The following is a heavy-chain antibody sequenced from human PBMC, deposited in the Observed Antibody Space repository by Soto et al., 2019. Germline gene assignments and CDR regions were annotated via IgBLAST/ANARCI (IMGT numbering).Heavy chain of an antibody. CDR3: ARKRLPNYFDY. D-gene: IGHD4-17*01. J-gene: IGHJ4*02. CDR2: TYYSGST. Sequence: SETLSLTCTFSGGSISSYYWSWIRQPPGKGLEWIGYTYYSGSTNYNPSLKSRVTISVDTSKNQFSLKLSSVTAADTAVYYCARKRLPNYFDYWGQGTLVTVSS. V-gene: IGHV4-59*01. CDR1: GGSISSYY.